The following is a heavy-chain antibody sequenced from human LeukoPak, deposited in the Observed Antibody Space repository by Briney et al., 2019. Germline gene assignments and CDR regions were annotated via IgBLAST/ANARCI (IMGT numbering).Heavy chain of an antibody. D-gene: IGHD5-18*01. CDR3: ARGGKAMVTLSYYYYYMDV. J-gene: IGHJ6*03. Sequence: GGSLRLSCAASGFTFSSYGMHWVRQAPGKGLEWVAVIWYDGSNKYYADSVKGRFTISRDNSKNTLYLQMNSLRAEDTALYYCARGGKAMVTLSYYYYYMDVWGKGTTVTVSS. CDR1: GFTFSSYG. CDR2: IWYDGSNK. V-gene: IGHV3-33*01.